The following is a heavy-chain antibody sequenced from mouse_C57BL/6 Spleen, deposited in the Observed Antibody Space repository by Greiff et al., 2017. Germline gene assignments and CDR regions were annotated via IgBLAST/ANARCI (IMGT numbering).Heavy chain of an antibody. CDR3: ARSFDYDWFAY. D-gene: IGHD2-4*01. CDR1: GYTFTDYY. V-gene: IGHV1-26*01. CDR2: INPNNGGT. Sequence: EVQLQQSGPELVKPGSSVKISCKASGYTFTDYYMNWVKQRHGKSLEWIGDINPNNGGTSYNQKFKGKATLTVDKSSSTAYMELRSLTSEDSAVYYCARSFDYDWFAYWGQGTLVTVSA. J-gene: IGHJ3*01.